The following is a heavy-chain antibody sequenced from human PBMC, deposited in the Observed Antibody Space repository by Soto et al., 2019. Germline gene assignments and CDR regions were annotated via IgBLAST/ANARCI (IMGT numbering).Heavy chain of an antibody. D-gene: IGHD2-15*01. V-gene: IGHV3-30*03. J-gene: IGHJ6*03. Sequence: GGSLRLSCAASGFTFSSYGMHWVRQAPGKGLEWVAVISYDGSNKYYADSVKGRFTISRDNAKNTLYLQMNSLRAEDTAVYYCARAISDIVVVVPATHYYYFMDVWGKGTTVTVSS. CDR3: ARAISDIVVVVPATHYYYFMDV. CDR2: ISYDGSNK. CDR1: GFTFSSYG.